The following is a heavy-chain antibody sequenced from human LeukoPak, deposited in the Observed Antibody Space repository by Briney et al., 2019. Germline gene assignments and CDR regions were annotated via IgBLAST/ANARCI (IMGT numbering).Heavy chain of an antibody. V-gene: IGHV3-74*01. Sequence: GGSLRPSCAASGFTFSNYWMHWVSQAPGKGLVWVSRIKNDGSRTDYADSVKGRFTISRDNAKSTLYLEMNSLRAEDTAVYYCARETWIEDYVWGWGKGTLVTVSS. CDR3: ARETWIEDYVWG. D-gene: IGHD3-16*01. CDR2: IKNDGSRT. J-gene: IGHJ4*02. CDR1: GFTFSNYW.